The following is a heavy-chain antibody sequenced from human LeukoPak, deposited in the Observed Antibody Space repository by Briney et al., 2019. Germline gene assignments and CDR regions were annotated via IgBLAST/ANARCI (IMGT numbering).Heavy chain of an antibody. Sequence: GALRLSCAASGFTFSSYAMSWVCQAPGKGLEWVSAISVSGGGTYYADSVKGRFTISRDNSKNTLYLQMNSLRTEETALYYCARANPLIVGARAGGPFDFWGQGTMVTVSS. CDR2: ISVSGGGT. CDR1: GFTFSSYA. CDR3: ARANPLIVGARAGGPFDF. J-gene: IGHJ3*01. D-gene: IGHD1-26*01. V-gene: IGHV3-23*01.